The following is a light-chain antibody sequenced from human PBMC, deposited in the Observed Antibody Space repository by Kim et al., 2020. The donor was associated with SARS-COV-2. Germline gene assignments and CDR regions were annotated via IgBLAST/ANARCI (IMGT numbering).Light chain of an antibody. J-gene: IGKJ4*01. Sequence: EIVLTQSPAPLSFSPGDRAILSCRASQNIGRYLAWYQQRPGQAPRLLIYEVFNRAAGVPARFSGNGSETDFTLTITSLEPDDFAVYYCHHRANWPALTFGGGTKVDIK. CDR2: EVF. V-gene: IGKV3-11*01. CDR3: HHRANWPALT. CDR1: QNIGRY.